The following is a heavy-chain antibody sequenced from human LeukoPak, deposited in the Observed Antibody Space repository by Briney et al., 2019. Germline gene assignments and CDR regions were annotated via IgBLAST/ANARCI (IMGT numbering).Heavy chain of an antibody. CDR1: GFSFSDYT. CDR3: ARDPGFGDYYFDY. V-gene: IGHV3-21*01. J-gene: IGHJ4*02. Sequence: GGSLRLSCAASGFSFSDYTINWVRQAPGKGLEWVSSITRSSGYLYYADSVKGRFTISRDNAKNSLYLQMNSLRAEDTAVYFCARDPGFGDYYFDYWGQGTLVTVSS. D-gene: IGHD3-16*01. CDR2: ITRSSGYL.